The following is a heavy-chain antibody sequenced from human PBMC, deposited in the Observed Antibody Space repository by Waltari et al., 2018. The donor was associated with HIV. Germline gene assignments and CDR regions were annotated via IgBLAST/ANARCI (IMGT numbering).Heavy chain of an antibody. D-gene: IGHD6-13*01. CDR1: GFTVGSNY. J-gene: IGHJ6*02. CDR2: IYSYVRT. CDR3: GSLRAADYAMDV. V-gene: IGHV3-53*02. Sequence: VQLVETGGGLIQPGGSLRLSCTASGFTVGSNYMSWVRQVPVKGLECVQVIYSYVRTYYPDSVKGRLTISRDTSKNTLYLQMNSLRAEDTAVYFCGSLRAADYAMDVWGQGTTVTVSS.